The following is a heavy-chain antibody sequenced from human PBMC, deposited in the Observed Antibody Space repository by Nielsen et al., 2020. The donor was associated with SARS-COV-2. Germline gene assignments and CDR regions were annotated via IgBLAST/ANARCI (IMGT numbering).Heavy chain of an antibody. CDR2: ISYDGSNK. CDR3: AKGLRGPDAFDI. CDR1: GFTFSSYG. J-gene: IGHJ3*02. V-gene: IGHV3-30*18. D-gene: IGHD5/OR15-5a*01. Sequence: GGSLRLSCAASGFTFSSYGMHWVRQAPGKGLEWVAVISYDGSNKHYADSVKGRFTISRDNSKNTLYLQMNSLRAEDTAVYYCAKGLRGPDAFDIWGQGTMVTVSS.